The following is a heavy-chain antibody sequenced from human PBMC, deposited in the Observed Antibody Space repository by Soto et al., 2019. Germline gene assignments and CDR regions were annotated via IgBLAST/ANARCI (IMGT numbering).Heavy chain of an antibody. V-gene: IGHV3-23*01. J-gene: IGHJ5*02. CDR2: ISVSGDKT. D-gene: IGHD2-2*01. CDR1: GFPFNTYA. Sequence: EVQLSESGGGLVQPGGSQRLSCAASGFPFNTYAMTWVRQAPGKGLEWVSAISVSGDKTYYAESVRGRFAISRDNSQNILFLQMNGLRAEDTALYYCARKIYHRFVPWGQGTLLIVSS. CDR3: ARKIYHRFVP.